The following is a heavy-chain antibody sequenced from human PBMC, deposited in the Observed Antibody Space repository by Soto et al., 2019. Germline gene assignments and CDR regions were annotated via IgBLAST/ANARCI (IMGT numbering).Heavy chain of an antibody. D-gene: IGHD2-21*02. J-gene: IGHJ4*01. CDR1: GVAFSSYA. CDR3: TCRIGQGDHTSCDY. V-gene: IGHV1-69*13. CDR2: IIPIFGTA. Sequence: SVKVSCKASGVAFSSYAISWVGQAPGQVLEWMGGIIPIFGTANYAQKFQGRVTITADESKSTAYMELSSRRSEGKAVYYCTCRIGQGDHTSCDYSGQ.